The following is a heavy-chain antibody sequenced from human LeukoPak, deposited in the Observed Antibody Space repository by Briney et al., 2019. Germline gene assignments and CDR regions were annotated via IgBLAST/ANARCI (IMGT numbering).Heavy chain of an antibody. D-gene: IGHD6-19*01. CDR2: IYSGGST. J-gene: IGHJ4*02. Sequence: GGSLRLSCAASGFTVSSNYMSWVRQAPGKGLEWVSVIYSGGSTYYADSVKGRFTISRDNSKNTLYLQMNSLRAEDTAVYYCARDFSEVGVAGTGPLFDYWGQGTLVTVSS. CDR1: GFTVSSNY. CDR3: ARDFSEVGVAGTGPLFDY. V-gene: IGHV3-66*01.